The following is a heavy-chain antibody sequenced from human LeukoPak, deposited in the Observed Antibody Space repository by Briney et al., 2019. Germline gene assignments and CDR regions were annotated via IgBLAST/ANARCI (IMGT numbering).Heavy chain of an antibody. D-gene: IGHD3-3*01. J-gene: IGHJ6*03. CDR1: GYTFPCYY. V-gene: IGHV1-2*02. CDR3: ARGEESGYYYYYMDV. Sequence: ASVNVSRKGSGYTFPCYYMHWVRQAPGQGLAWMGWSNSKRGGTKYVQKLQGRVTMTRDRSLSAAFVELSRLRSDDTAVYYCARGEESGYYYYYMDVWGKGTTVTVSS. CDR2: SNSKRGGT.